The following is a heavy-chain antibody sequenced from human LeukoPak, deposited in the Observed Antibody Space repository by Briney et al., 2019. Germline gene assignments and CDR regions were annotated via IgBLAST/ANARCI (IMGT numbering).Heavy chain of an antibody. CDR1: GYTFTGYY. CDR2: INPNSGGT. V-gene: IGHV1-2*02. D-gene: IGHD3-22*01. Sequence: ASVKVSCKAYGYTFTGYYMHWVRQAPGQGLEWMGWINPNSGGTNYAQKFQGRVTMTRDTSISTAYMELSRLRSDDTAVYYCARDWDDYYDSSGYYYYWGQGTLVTVSS. J-gene: IGHJ4*02. CDR3: ARDWDDYYDSSGYYYY.